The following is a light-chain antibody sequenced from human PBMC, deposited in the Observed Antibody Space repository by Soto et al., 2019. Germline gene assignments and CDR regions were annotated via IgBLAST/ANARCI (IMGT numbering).Light chain of an antibody. CDR2: GAA. V-gene: IGKV1-39*01. CDR1: QSISTY. Sequence: QMTQSPSSLSASIGDRITITCRASQSISTYLNWYQQKPAKAPRLQIYGAATLQNGVPSSFSGRGSATDYTLTIGSLQHEDFTTNYCQQSFIPPPLTFGGGTKVE. J-gene: IGKJ4*01. CDR3: QQSFIPPPLT.